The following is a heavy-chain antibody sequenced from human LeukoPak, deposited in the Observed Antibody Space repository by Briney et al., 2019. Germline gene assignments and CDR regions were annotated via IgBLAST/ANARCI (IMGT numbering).Heavy chain of an antibody. V-gene: IGHV4-34*01. D-gene: IGHD4-17*01. CDR1: GGSCSGYY. Sequence: SETLTLTCAGYGGSCSGYYWRWIRQPPGKELEWIGEINHSGSTNYNPSLKSRVTISVDTSKNQFSLKLSSVTAADTAVYYCARGLYGDYSFDPWGQGTLVTVSS. CDR3: ARGLYGDYSFDP. J-gene: IGHJ5*02. CDR2: INHSGST.